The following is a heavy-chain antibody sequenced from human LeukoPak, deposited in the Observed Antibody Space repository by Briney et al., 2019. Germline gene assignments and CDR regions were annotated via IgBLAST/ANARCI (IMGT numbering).Heavy chain of an antibody. V-gene: IGHV3-64*02. CDR3: ARDSTSGYSFDS. CDR2: ILGNGYAS. D-gene: IGHD5-12*01. CDR1: GFTFSSYP. J-gene: IGHJ4*02. Sequence: GGSLRLSCVASGFTFSSYPMHWVRQAPDKGLEYLSAILGNGYASFYADSVKGRFTISRDNSKNTLYLQMGNLRADDMAVYYCARDSTSGYSFDSWRQGTLVTVSS.